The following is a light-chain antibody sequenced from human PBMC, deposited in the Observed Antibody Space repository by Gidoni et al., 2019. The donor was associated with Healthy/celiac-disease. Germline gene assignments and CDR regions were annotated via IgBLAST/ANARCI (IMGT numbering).Light chain of an antibody. CDR3: QQSYSTPFT. Sequence: DIQMTQSPSSLSASVGDRVTITCRASQSISSYLNWYQQKPGKAPKLLIYAASSLQSGVPSRFSGSGSGTDFTLTISSLKPEDFANYYCQQSYSTPFTFGPGTKVDIK. CDR2: AAS. V-gene: IGKV1-39*01. CDR1: QSISSY. J-gene: IGKJ3*01.